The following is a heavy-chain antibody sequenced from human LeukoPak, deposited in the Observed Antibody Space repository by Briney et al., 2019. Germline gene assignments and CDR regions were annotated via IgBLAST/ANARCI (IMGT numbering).Heavy chain of an antibody. J-gene: IGHJ4*02. D-gene: IGHD3-3*01. CDR1: GGSFSDYY. CDR2: INHSAST. CDR3: ARGRELFWSGYYFDY. V-gene: IGHV4-34*01. Sequence: PSETLSLTCAVYGGSFSDYYWNWIRQPPGKGLEWIGEINHSASTNYNPSLKSRVTISVDTSKNQFSLKLSSVTAADTAVYYCARGRELFWSGYYFDYWGQGTLVTVSS.